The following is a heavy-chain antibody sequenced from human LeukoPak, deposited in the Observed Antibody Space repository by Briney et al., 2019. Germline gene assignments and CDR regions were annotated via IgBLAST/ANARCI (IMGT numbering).Heavy chain of an antibody. CDR3: ARGRSGWISGPYIDY. CDR2: INHSGST. CDR1: GFTFSSYG. V-gene: IGHV4-34*01. D-gene: IGHD6-19*01. J-gene: IGHJ4*02. Sequence: LRLSCAASGFTFSSYGMHWVRQPPGKGLEWIGEINHSGSTNYNPSLKSRVTISVDTSKNQFSLKLSSVTAADTAVYYCARGRSGWISGPYIDYWGQGTLVTVSS.